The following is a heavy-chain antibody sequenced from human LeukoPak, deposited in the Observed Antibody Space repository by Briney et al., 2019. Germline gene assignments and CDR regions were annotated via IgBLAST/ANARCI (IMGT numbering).Heavy chain of an antibody. CDR1: GYTFTGYY. V-gene: IGHV1-2*02. CDR3: ARDPSGDSSGYPFDY. Sequence: ASVKVSCKASGYTFTGYYMQWVRQAPGQGPEWMGWINPDSLATNYAQKFQGRVTLTRDTSIDTAYMELSRLRSDDTAVYYCARDPSGDSSGYPFDYWGQGTLVTVSS. J-gene: IGHJ4*02. CDR2: INPDSLAT. D-gene: IGHD3-22*01.